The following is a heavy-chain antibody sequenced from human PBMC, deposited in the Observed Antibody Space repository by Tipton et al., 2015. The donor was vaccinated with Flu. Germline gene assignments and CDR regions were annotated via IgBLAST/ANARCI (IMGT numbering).Heavy chain of an antibody. J-gene: IGHJ5*02. D-gene: IGHD5-24*01. Sequence: TLSLTCTVSGGSISSSCYYWGWIRQPPGKGLEWIGVSYYSGSTYYNPSLKSSVTISVDTSKNQFSLKLSSVTAADTAVYYCAREWPSLPVNWFDPWGEGTVVTVS. CDR3: AREWPSLPVNWFDP. CDR2: SYYSGST. CDR1: GGSISSSCYY. V-gene: IGHV4-39*07.